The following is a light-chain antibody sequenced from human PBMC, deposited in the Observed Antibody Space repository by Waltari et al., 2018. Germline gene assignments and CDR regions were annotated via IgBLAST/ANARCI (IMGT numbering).Light chain of an antibody. CDR1: ETITNY. CDR3: QQNYNFPT. CDR2: GAS. Sequence: DIQMTQSPSSLSTSVGDRVTITCRASETITNYLNWYQQKPGKGPKHLIYGASSLQSGVPSRFSGSGSGTEFTLTISNLQPEDFATYYCQQNYNFPTFGQGTRLEIK. V-gene: IGKV1-39*01. J-gene: IGKJ5*01.